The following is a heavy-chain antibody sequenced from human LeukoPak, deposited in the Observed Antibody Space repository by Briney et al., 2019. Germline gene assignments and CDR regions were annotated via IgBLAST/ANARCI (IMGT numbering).Heavy chain of an antibody. CDR1: GYTFNTYH. D-gene: IGHD3-22*01. V-gene: IGHV1-18*04. J-gene: IGHJ4*02. CDR3: ARDYYDSSGYYHFFDY. CDR2: ISAYNGNT. Sequence: ASVKVSCKASGYTFNTYHIHWVRQAPGQGLEWMGWISAYNGNTNYAQKLQGRVTMTTDTSTSTAYMELRSLRSDDTAVYYCARDYYDSSGYYHFFDYWGQGTLVTVSS.